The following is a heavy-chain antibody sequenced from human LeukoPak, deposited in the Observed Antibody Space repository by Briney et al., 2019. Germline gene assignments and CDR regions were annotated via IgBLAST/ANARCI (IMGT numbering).Heavy chain of an antibody. CDR1: GGSFSGYY. CDR2: INHSGST. Sequence: PSETRSLTCAVYGGSFSGYYWSWIRQPPGKGLEWIGEINHSGSTNYNPSLKSRVTISVDTSKNQFSLKLSSVTAADTAVYYCARVAHHDFWSGYSMTLNGMDVWGQGTTVTVSS. CDR3: ARVAHHDFWSGYSMTLNGMDV. J-gene: IGHJ6*02. D-gene: IGHD3-3*01. V-gene: IGHV4-34*01.